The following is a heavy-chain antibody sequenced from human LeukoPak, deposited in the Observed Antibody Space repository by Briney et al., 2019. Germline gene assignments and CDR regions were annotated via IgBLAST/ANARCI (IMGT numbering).Heavy chain of an antibody. D-gene: IGHD3-3*01. CDR1: GYTFTGYY. CDR3: AISGGPTIFGVVTPQVYYYYGMDV. V-gene: IGHV1-2*02. Sequence: ASVKVSCKASGYTFTGYYMHWVRQAPGQGLEWMGWINPNSGGTNYAQKFQGRVTMTRDTSISTAYMELSRLRSDDTAVYYCAISGGPTIFGVVTPQVYYYYGMDVWGQGTTVTVSS. J-gene: IGHJ6*02. CDR2: INPNSGGT.